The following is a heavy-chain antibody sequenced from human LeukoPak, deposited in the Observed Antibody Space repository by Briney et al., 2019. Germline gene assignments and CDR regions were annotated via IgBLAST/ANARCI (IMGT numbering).Heavy chain of an antibody. Sequence: PGGSLRLSCAASGFTFSSYSMNWVRQAPGKGLEWVAVISYDGSNKYYADSVKGRFTISRDNSKNTLYLQMNSLRAEDTAVYYCARDLWGAAAGFIFDYWGQGTLVTVSS. V-gene: IGHV3-30*03. J-gene: IGHJ4*02. CDR1: GFTFSSYS. CDR3: ARDLWGAAAGFIFDY. D-gene: IGHD6-13*01. CDR2: ISYDGSNK.